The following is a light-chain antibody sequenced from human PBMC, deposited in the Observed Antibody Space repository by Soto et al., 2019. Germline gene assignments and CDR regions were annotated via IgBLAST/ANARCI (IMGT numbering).Light chain of an antibody. CDR3: QRYNEWPPFT. CDR2: AAS. CDR1: QSVSNN. Sequence: EIVLTQSPGTLSLSPGERATLSCRAIQSVSNNYLAWYQQKPGQAPRLVIYAASTRATGIPDRFSGSVSGTEFTLTISSLQSEDFAVYYCQRYNEWPPFTFGQGTRLEI. V-gene: IGKV3-15*01. J-gene: IGKJ5*01.